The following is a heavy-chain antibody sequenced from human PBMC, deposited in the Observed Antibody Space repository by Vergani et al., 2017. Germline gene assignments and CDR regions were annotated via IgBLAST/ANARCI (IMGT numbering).Heavy chain of an antibody. CDR3: ERVADFYGLGSRLLDL. D-gene: IGHD3-10*01. CDR2: MYHSGST. CDR1: GGSISGYY. V-gene: IGHV4-59*01. J-gene: IGHJ5*02. Sequence: QVRLQESGPGLVKPSETLSLTCSVSGGSISGYYWSWIRQPPGKELEWIGYMYHSGSTNYNPSLETRVTISGDTYKNQFSLKLNSVTAADTAVYYCERVADFYGLGSRLLDLWGQGILVTVSS.